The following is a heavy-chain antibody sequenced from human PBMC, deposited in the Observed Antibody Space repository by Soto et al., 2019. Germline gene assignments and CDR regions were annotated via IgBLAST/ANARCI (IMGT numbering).Heavy chain of an antibody. CDR3: ARGDIDCSSTSCYAGAYFQH. J-gene: IGHJ1*01. V-gene: IGHV4-59*01. CDR1: GGSISSYY. CDR2: IYYSGST. D-gene: IGHD2-2*01. Sequence: TSETLSLTCTVSGGSISSYYWSWIRQPPGKGLEWIGYIYYSGSTNYNPSLKSRVTISVDTSKNQFSLKLSSVTAADTAVYYCARGDIDCSSTSCYAGAYFQHWGQGTLVTVSS.